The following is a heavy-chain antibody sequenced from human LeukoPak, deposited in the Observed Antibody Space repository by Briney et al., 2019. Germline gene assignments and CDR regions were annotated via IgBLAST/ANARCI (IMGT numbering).Heavy chain of an antibody. CDR1: GGSISSYY. V-gene: IGHV4-59*01. CDR2: IYYSGST. CDR3: ARARHGGARYWYFDL. Sequence: SETLSLTCTVSGGSISSYYRSWIRQPPGKGLEWIGYIYYSGSTNYNPSLKSRVTISVDTSKNQFSLKLSSVTAADTAVYYCARARHGGARYWYFDLWGRGTLVTVSS. J-gene: IGHJ2*01. D-gene: IGHD2-21*01.